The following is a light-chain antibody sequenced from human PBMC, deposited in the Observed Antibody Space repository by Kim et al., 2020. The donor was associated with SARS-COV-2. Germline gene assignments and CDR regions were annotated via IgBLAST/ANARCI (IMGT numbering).Light chain of an antibody. Sequence: ASVGDRVTITCRASQDIRNDLGWYQQRPGRAPKRLIYGASSLQSGVPSRFSGSGYGTESALTISSLQPEDFATYFCLQHNSYPISFGQGTRLEIK. V-gene: IGKV1-17*01. CDR2: GAS. CDR3: LQHNSYPIS. CDR1: QDIRND. J-gene: IGKJ5*01.